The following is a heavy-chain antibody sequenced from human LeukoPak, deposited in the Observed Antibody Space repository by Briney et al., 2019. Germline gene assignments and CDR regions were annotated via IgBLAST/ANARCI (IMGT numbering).Heavy chain of an antibody. J-gene: IGHJ4*02. CDR2: INPRTGAT. D-gene: IGHD3-16*02. CDR3: ARVATKFQMLYPDF. CDR1: GYTFSDHY. Sequence: ASVKVSCKTSGYTFSDHYIYWVRQTPKQGLEWMGFINPRTGATYYAENFQGRVTLTRDTSISTAYLELRSDDTAFYYCARVATKFQMLYPDFWGQGSLVTVSS. V-gene: IGHV1-2*02.